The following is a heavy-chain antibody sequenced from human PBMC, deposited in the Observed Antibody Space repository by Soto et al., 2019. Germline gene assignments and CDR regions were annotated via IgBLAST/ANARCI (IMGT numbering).Heavy chain of an antibody. CDR1: GYTFTSYD. V-gene: IGHV1-8*01. CDR2: MNPNTGNT. CDR3: ARGRAITGTVPS. D-gene: IGHD1-20*01. J-gene: IGHJ5*02. Sequence: QVQLVQSGAEVKKPGASVKVSCKASGYTFTSYDINWVRQATGQGLEWMGWMNPNTGNTGYAQKFQGRVTMTRNTTLRTAYMELSSLRSEATAVYYWARGRAITGTVPSCGQATLVTVSS.